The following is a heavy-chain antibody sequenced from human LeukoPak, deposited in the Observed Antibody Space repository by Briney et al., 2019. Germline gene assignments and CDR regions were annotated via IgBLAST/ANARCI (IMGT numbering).Heavy chain of an antibody. CDR2: IYSGGST. D-gene: IGHD1-26*01. Sequence: GGSLRLSCAASGFTVSSNYMSWVRQAPGKGLEWVSVIYSGGSTYYADSVKGRFTISRDNSKNTLYLQMNSLRAEDTAVYYCARERHDSGSYGNFDYWGQGTLVTVSS. V-gene: IGHV3-53*01. CDR3: ARERHDSGSYGNFDY. CDR1: GFTVSSNY. J-gene: IGHJ4*02.